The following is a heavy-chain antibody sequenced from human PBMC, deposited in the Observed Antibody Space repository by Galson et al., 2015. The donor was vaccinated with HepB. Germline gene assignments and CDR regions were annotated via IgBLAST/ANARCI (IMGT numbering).Heavy chain of an antibody. J-gene: IGHJ6*02. Sequence: SLRLSCAASGFTFSSYAMSWVRQAPGKGLEWVSAISGSGGSTYYADSVKGRFTISRDNSKNTLYLQMNSLRAEDTAVYYCAKDGGEATSPYYYYGMDVWGQGTTVTVSS. CDR1: GFTFSSYA. D-gene: IGHD3-16*01. CDR3: AKDGGEATSPYYYYGMDV. V-gene: IGHV3-23*01. CDR2: ISGSGGST.